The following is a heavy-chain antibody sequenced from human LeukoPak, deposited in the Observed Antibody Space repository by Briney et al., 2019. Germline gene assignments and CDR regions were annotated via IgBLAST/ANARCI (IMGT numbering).Heavy chain of an antibody. J-gene: IGHJ4*02. D-gene: IGHD6-6*01. Sequence: GGSLRLSCAASGFTFSSYSMNWVRQAPGKGLEWVSSISSSSSYIYYADSVKGRFTISRDNAKNSLYLQMNSLRAEDTAVYYCARGRARRPKTFDYWSQGTLVTVSS. CDR1: GFTFSSYS. CDR2: ISSSSSYI. V-gene: IGHV3-21*01. CDR3: ARGRARRPKTFDY.